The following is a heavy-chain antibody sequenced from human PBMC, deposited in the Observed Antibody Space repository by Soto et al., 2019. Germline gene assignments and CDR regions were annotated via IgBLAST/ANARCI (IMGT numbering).Heavy chain of an antibody. CDR1: GFTFSSYA. Sequence: GGSLRLSCASSGFTFSSYAMHLVRQAPGKGLEWVAVISYDGSNKYYADSVKGRFTISRDNSKNTLYLQMNSLRAEDTAVYYCARGHYDFWSGYYLHYYGMDVWGQGTTVTVSS. V-gene: IGHV3-30-3*01. J-gene: IGHJ6*02. D-gene: IGHD3-3*01. CDR2: ISYDGSNK. CDR3: ARGHYDFWSGYYLHYYGMDV.